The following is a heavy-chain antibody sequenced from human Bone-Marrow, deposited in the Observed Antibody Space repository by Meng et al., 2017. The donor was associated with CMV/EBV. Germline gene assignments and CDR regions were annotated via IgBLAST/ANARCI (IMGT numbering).Heavy chain of an antibody. D-gene: IGHD3-9*01. V-gene: IGHV3-48*03. J-gene: IGHJ6*02. CDR2: ISSSGSTI. Sequence: GESLKISCVASGFNFSHYEMNWVRQVPGKGLEWVSYISSSGSTIYYADSVKGRFTISRDNAKNSLYLQMNSLRAEDTAVYYCARDLYDILTGYPNHYYYGMDVWGQGTTVTVSS. CDR1: GFNFSHYE. CDR3: ARDLYDILTGYPNHYYYGMDV.